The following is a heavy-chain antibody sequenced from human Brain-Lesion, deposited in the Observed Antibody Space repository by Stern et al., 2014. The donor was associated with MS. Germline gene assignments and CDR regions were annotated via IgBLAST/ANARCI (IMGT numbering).Heavy chain of an antibody. V-gene: IGHV4-31*03. CDR1: GGPVRSGGYF. Sequence: QMQLQESGPGLVKPLQTLSLPCTVSGGPVRSGGYFWNWIRQHPGKGLEWIGHVYYSGSIAYNPSLKSRVTISVDTSKNQFSLRLRSVTAADTAVYYCARNPALWYFDLWGRGTLAAVSS. CDR2: VYYSGSI. CDR3: ARNPALWYFDL. J-gene: IGHJ2*01. D-gene: IGHD3-3*02.